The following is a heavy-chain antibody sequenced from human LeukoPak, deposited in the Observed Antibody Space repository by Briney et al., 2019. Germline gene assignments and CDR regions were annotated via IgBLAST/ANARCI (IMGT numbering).Heavy chain of an antibody. CDR2: GYYSGST. D-gene: IGHD1-26*01. J-gene: IGHJ4*02. V-gene: IGHV4-39*01. Sequence: SETLSLTCTVSGGSISSSTYYWGWIRQPPGKGLEWIGSGYYSGSTYYNPSLKSRVTISVDTSKNQFSLILISVTAADTAVYYCARAGLGSYYGRYYFDYWGQGTLVTVSS. CDR3: ARAGLGSYYGRYYFDY. CDR1: GGSISSSTYY.